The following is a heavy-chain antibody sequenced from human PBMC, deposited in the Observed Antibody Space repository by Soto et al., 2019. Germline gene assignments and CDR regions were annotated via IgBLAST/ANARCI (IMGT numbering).Heavy chain of an antibody. D-gene: IGHD1-26*01. J-gene: IGHJ4*02. CDR1: GFTFSSYA. CDR3: AKDHLGATTTPYYFDY. V-gene: IGHV3-23*01. CDR2: FSGSGGHT. Sequence: VGSLRLSCAASGFTFSSYAMSWVRQAPGKGLEWVSTFSGSGGHTYYADSVKGRFTISRDNSKNTLYLQMNSLRAEDTAIYFCAKDHLGATTTPYYFDYWGQGALVTVSS.